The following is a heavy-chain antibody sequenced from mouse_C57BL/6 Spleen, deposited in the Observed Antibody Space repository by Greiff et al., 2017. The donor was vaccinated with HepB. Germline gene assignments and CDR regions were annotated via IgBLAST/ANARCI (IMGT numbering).Heavy chain of an antibody. CDR1: GFTFSSYG. J-gene: IGHJ1*03. D-gene: IGHD1-1*01. CDR3: ARLIYYYGSSSSDWYFDV. Sequence: EVKLQESGGDLVKPGGSLKLSCAASGFTFSSYGMSWVRQTPDKRLEWVATISSGGSYTYYPDSVKGRFTISRDNAKNTLYLQMSSLKSEDTAMYYCARLIYYYGSSSSDWYFDVWGTGTTVTVSS. CDR2: ISSGGSYT. V-gene: IGHV5-6*02.